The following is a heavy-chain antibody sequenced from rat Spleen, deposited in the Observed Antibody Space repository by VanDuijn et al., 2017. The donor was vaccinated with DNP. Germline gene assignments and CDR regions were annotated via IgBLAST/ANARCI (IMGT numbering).Heavy chain of an antibody. V-gene: IGHV5-25*01. CDR3: ARPDA. J-gene: IGHJ2*01. CDR2: ITASGGTT. Sequence: EVQLVESGGGLVQPGRSLKLSCAASGFTFSDYYMAWVRQAPTKGLEWVATITASGGTTYYRDSVKGRFTISTDNAKNTLYLQMDSLRSEDTATYYCARPDAWGQGVMVTVSS. CDR1: GFTFSDYY.